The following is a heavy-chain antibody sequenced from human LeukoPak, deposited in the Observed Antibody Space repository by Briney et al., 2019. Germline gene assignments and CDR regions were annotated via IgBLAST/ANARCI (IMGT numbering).Heavy chain of an antibody. Sequence: PGRSLRLSCAASGFTFSSYGMHWVRQAPGKGLEWVAVISYDGSNKYYADSVKGRFTISRDNSKNTLYLQMNSLRAEDTAVYYCARGGRELRPFDYWGQGTLVTVSS. J-gene: IGHJ4*02. V-gene: IGHV3-30*03. CDR3: ARGGRELRPFDY. CDR1: GFTFSSYG. CDR2: ISYDGSNK. D-gene: IGHD1-26*01.